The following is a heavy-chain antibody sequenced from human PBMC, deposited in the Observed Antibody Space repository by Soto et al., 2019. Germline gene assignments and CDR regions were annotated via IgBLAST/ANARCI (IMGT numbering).Heavy chain of an antibody. J-gene: IGHJ4*02. CDR3: AKKQFRWFGESSFDY. V-gene: IGHV3-30*18. CDR1: GFTFSSYG. D-gene: IGHD3-10*01. CDR2: ISYDGSNK. Sequence: GGSLRLSCAASGFTFSSYGMHWVCQAPGKGLEWVAVISYDGSNKYYADSVKGRFTISRDNSKNTLYLQMNSLRAEDTAVYYCAKKQFRWFGESSFDYWGQGTLVTVSS.